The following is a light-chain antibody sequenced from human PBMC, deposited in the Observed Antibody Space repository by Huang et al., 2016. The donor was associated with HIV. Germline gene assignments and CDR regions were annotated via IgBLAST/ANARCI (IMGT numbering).Light chain of an antibody. V-gene: IGKV1-17*03. CDR1: QDIINY. CDR2: AAS. J-gene: IGKJ1*01. Sequence: DIQMTQSPSVMSASVGDRVTITCRASQDIINYLAWFQQKPGKGPKRLIYAASNLQSGVPSRFSGSESETEFTLTISSLQPEDFATYYCLQHNTFPWTFGQGTKVELK. CDR3: LQHNTFPWT.